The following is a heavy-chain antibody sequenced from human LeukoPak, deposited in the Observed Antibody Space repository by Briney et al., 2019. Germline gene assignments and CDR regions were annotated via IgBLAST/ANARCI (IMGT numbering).Heavy chain of an antibody. Sequence: ASVKVSCKASGTTFSVHAFSWVRQAPGQGLEWMGGIIPIFGPPNYAQNFQGRVTITADKSTSTAYMELSSLRSEDAAVYYCARSGGSGDNNWFDPWGQGTLVTVSS. CDR2: IIPIFGPP. D-gene: IGHD3-10*01. CDR3: ARSGGSGDNNWFDP. J-gene: IGHJ5*02. V-gene: IGHV1-69*06. CDR1: GTTFSVHA.